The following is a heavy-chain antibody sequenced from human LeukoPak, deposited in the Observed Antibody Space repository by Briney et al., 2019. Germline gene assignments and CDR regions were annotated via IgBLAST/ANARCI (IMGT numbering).Heavy chain of an antibody. Sequence: SETLSLTCAVSGGSISSSNWWSWARQPPGKGLEWIGEIYHSGSTNYNPSLKSRVTISVDKSKNQFSLKLSSVTAADTAVYYCARGRPGYSYGPYYYYGMDVWGQGTTVTVSS. CDR3: ARGRPGYSYGPYYYYGMDV. V-gene: IGHV4-4*02. CDR2: IYHSGST. D-gene: IGHD5-18*01. J-gene: IGHJ6*02. CDR1: GGSISSSNW.